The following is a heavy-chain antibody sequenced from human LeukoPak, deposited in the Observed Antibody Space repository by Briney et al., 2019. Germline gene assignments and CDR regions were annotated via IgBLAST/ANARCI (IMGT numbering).Heavy chain of an antibody. CDR1: GYTLTELS. V-gene: IGHV1-24*01. Sequence: ASVKVSCKVSGYTLTELSIHWVRQAPGKGLECMGGFDPEDGETIYAQKFQGRVTMTEDTSTDTAYMELSSLRSEDTAVYYCATFAGRDLFLPWDYWGQGTLVTVSS. CDR3: ATFAGRDLFLPWDY. D-gene: IGHD2-15*01. CDR2: FDPEDGET. J-gene: IGHJ4*02.